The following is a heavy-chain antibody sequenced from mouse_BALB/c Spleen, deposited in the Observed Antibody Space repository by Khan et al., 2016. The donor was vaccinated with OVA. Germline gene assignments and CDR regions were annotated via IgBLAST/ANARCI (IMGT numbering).Heavy chain of an antibody. CDR2: ISYSGVT. J-gene: IGHJ2*01. CDR3: SRGNCYGYYFDY. Sequence: EVQLVESGPGLVKPSQSLSLTCTVTGYSITSGYAWNWIRQFPGNKLEWMGYISYSGVTSYTPSLKSRISITRVTSKNQFFLELNSVTTEDTAAYYCSRGNCYGYYFDYWGQGTTLTVSS. V-gene: IGHV3-2*02. CDR1: GYSITSGYA. D-gene: IGHD1-1*01.